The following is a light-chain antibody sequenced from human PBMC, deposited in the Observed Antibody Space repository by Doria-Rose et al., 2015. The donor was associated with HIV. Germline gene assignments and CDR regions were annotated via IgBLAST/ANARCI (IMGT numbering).Light chain of an antibody. CDR3: QQYYTTLPYT. CDR2: AAS. V-gene: IGKV1-NL1*01. J-gene: IGKJ2*01. Sequence: DIQVTQSPSSLSASVGDRVTITCRASQDISNSLAWYQQRPGKAPSLLLYAASRLETGVPSRFSGSGSGTDFALTISSLRPEDYATYYCQQYYTTLPYTFGQGTKLEI. CDR1: QDISNS.